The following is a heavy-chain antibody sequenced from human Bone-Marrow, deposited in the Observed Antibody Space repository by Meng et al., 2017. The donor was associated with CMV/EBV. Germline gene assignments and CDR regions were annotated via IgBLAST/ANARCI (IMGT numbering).Heavy chain of an antibody. J-gene: IGHJ5*02. Sequence: ASVKVSCKASGYTFTSYGISWVRQAPGQGLEWMGWISAYNGNTNYAQKLQGRVTMTTDTSTSTAYMELRSLRSDDTAVYYCAREDSSSWYGGLTWSDPWGQGTLVTVSS. CDR3: AREDSSSWYGGLTWSDP. D-gene: IGHD6-13*01. CDR1: GYTFTSYG. CDR2: ISAYNGNT. V-gene: IGHV1-18*01.